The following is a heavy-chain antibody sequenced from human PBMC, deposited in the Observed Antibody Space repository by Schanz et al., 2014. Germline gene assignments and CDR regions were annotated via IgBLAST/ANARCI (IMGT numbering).Heavy chain of an antibody. V-gene: IGHV1-2*02. Sequence: QVQLVQSGAEVKNPGASVKVSCKASGNTLSAYYIHWIRQAPGQGLEWMGWIDPNSGGTNYAQKFQGRLPMTSDTSITTVYMEVNSLTSDDTAVFYCARTASHDVWRGYIPHYAFDLWGQGTVVIVSS. CDR2: IDPNSGGT. D-gene: IGHD3-3*01. CDR3: ARTASHDVWRGYIPHYAFDL. CDR1: GNTLSAYY. J-gene: IGHJ3*01.